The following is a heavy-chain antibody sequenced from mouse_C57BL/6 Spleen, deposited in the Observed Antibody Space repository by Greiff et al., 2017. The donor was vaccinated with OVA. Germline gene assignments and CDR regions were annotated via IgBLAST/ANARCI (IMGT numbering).Heavy chain of an antibody. CDR2: IYPGSGST. Sequence: VQLQQPGAELVKPGASVKMSCKASGYTFTSYWITWVKQRPGQGLEWIGDIYPGSGSTNYNEKFKSKATLTVDTSSSTAYMQLSSLTSEDSAVYYCARGDIITTVVADYWGQGTTLTVSS. CDR1: GYTFTSYW. CDR3: ARGDIITTVVADY. D-gene: IGHD1-1*01. V-gene: IGHV1-55*01. J-gene: IGHJ2*01.